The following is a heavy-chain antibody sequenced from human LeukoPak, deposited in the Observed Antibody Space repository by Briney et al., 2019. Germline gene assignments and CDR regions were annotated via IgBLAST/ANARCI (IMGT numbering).Heavy chain of an antibody. D-gene: IGHD1-26*01. CDR3: ARGEGGWYFDL. CDR1: GGSISSHY. CDR2: IYYSGST. J-gene: IGHJ2*01. V-gene: IGHV4-59*11. Sequence: SETLSLTCTVSGGSISSHYWSWIRQPPGKGLEWIGYIYYSGSTNYNPSLKSRVTISVDTSKNQFSLKLSSVTAADTAVYYCARGEGGWYFDLRGRGTLVTVSS.